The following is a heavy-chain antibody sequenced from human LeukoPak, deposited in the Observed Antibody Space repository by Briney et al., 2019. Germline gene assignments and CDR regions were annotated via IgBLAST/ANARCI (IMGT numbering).Heavy chain of an antibody. V-gene: IGHV1-18*01. CDR1: GYTFTSYA. CDR2: ISAYNGNT. J-gene: IGHJ4*02. D-gene: IGHD3-10*01. Sequence: GASVKVSCKASGYTFTSYAMNWVRQAPGQGLEWMGWISAYNGNTKYAQKLQGRLTLTTDTSTNSAYMELRSLRSDDTAMYYCARDRSGPFDSWGQGTLVTVSS. CDR3: ARDRSGPFDS.